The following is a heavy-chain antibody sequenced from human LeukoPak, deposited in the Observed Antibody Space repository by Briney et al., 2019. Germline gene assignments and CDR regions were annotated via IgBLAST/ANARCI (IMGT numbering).Heavy chain of an antibody. CDR2: IDKDGSEK. CDR1: GFTLRNYW. V-gene: IGHV3-7*01. D-gene: IGHD6-13*01. J-gene: IGHJ4*02. Sequence: GGSLRLSCSVSGFTLRNYWMRWVRQAPGKGLEWVASIDKDGSEKRYVDSVKGRFTISRDNARNSVYLQMTSPGAEDTAVYYCATYTQHFEAPGTDYWGQGTLVSVSS. CDR3: ATYTQHFEAPGTDY.